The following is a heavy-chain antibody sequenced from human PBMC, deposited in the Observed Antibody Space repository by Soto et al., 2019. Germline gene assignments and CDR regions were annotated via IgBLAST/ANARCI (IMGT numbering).Heavy chain of an antibody. Sequence: SETLSLTCTVSGGSISSYYWSWIRQPPGKGLEWIGYIYYSGSTNYNPSLKSRVTISVDTSKNQFSLKLSSVTAADTAVYYCARESHYDFWSGTVPLFDYWGQGTLVTVSS. CDR1: GGSISSYY. J-gene: IGHJ4*02. CDR2: IYYSGST. CDR3: ARESHYDFWSGTVPLFDY. D-gene: IGHD3-3*01. V-gene: IGHV4-59*01.